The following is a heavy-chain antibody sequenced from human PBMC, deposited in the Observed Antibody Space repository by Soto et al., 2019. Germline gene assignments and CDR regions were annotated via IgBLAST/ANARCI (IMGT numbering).Heavy chain of an antibody. V-gene: IGHV4-31*03. CDR1: GGSISSGGYY. D-gene: IGHD5-12*01. CDR2: IYYSGST. CDR3: ARDRGGYSGYDWSNYGMDV. J-gene: IGHJ6*02. Sequence: QVQLQESGPGLVKPSQTLSLTCTVSGGSISSGGYYWSWIRQHPGKGLEWIGYIYYSGSTYYNPSLKSRVTISVDTSKNQFSLKLSSVTAADTAVYYCARDRGGYSGYDWSNYGMDVWGRGTTVTVSS.